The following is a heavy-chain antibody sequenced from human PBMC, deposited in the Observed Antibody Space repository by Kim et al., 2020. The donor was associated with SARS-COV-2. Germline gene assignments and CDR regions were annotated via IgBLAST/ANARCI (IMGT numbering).Heavy chain of an antibody. D-gene: IGHD2-8*01. V-gene: IGHV6-1*01. CDR1: GDSVSSNTAI. Sequence: SQTLSLTCAISGDSVSSNTAIWNWVRQSPSRGLEWLGRTYYRSKWINDYAVSVQGRITITADTSNNHFSLHLNSVTPEDTAVYYCARDHWENGGPILRFDPWGQGTLVTVSS. J-gene: IGHJ5*02. CDR3: ARDHWENGGPILRFDP. CDR2: TYYRSKWIN.